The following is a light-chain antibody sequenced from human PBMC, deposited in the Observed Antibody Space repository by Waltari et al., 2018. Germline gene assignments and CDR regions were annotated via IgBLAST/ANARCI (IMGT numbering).Light chain of an antibody. CDR1: DIGSKR. J-gene: IGLJ3*02. Sequence: SYVLTQPPSVSVAPGKTARITRGGNDIGSKRVYWYQRKPGQAPVLVIYYDSDRPSGIPERFSGSNSGNTATLTISRVEAGDEADYYCQVWDSSSGHRVFGGGTKLTVL. CDR2: YDS. V-gene: IGLV3-21*04. CDR3: QVWDSSSGHRV.